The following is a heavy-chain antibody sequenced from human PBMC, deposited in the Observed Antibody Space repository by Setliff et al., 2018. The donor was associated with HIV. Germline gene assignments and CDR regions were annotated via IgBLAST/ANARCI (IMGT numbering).Heavy chain of an antibody. Sequence: GGSLRLSCAASGFTFSNAWMSWVRQAPGKGLEWVGRIKSKTDGGTTDYAAPVKGRFTISRDDSKNTLYLQMNSLRAEDTAVYYCAKLGIVVVTAPRYFDLWGRGTLVTVSS. V-gene: IGHV3-15*01. J-gene: IGHJ2*01. CDR2: IKSKTDGGTT. D-gene: IGHD2-21*02. CDR1: GFTFSNAW. CDR3: AKLGIVVVTAPRYFDL.